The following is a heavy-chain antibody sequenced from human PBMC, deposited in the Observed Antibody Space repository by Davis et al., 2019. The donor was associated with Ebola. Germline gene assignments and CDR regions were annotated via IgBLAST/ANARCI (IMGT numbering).Heavy chain of an antibody. J-gene: IGHJ4*02. CDR2: VSGNGAYT. CDR3: VQGTTSCHV. CDR1: GFSFSSNA. V-gene: IGHV3-23*01. Sequence: GESLKISCVASGFSFSSNAMSWVRQAPGKGPEWVSSVSGNGAYTYYADSVKGRFTISRDNSKNMLYLQMNSLRVEDTALYYCVQGTTSCHVWGQGTLVTVSS. D-gene: IGHD2-2*01.